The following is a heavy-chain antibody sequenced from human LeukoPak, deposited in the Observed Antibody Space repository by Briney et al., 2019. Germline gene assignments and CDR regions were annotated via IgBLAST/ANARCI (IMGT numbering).Heavy chain of an antibody. CDR2: INHSGGT. Sequence: SETLSLTCAVYGGSFSGYYWSWIRQPPGKGLEWIGEINHSGGTNYNPSLKSRVTISVDTSKNQFSLKLSSVTAADTAVYYCARGVDTAMVGPNDAFDIWGQGTMVTVSS. CDR3: ARGVDTAMVGPNDAFDI. CDR1: GGSFSGYY. J-gene: IGHJ3*02. V-gene: IGHV4-34*01. D-gene: IGHD5-18*01.